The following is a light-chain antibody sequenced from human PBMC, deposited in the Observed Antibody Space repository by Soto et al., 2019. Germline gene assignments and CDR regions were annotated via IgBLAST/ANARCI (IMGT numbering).Light chain of an antibody. J-gene: IGKJ1*01. CDR2: GAS. CDR1: QSVSSTY. V-gene: IGKV3-20*01. Sequence: EIVLTQSPGTLSLSPGERATLYCGASQSVSSTYIAWYQQKPGQAPRLVIYGASNRATGIPDRFGGSGSGTDFTLTISRLEPEDFADYYCQQYASSPWTFGQGTKVEIK. CDR3: QQYASSPWT.